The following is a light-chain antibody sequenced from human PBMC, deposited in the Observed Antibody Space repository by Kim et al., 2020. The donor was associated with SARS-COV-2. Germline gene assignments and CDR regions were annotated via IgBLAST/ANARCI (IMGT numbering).Light chain of an antibody. CDR2: QDS. V-gene: IGLV3-1*01. Sequence: SVARRQTASITWSGDKLAEKYSRGYKQKPGQSPVLVIDQDSKRPSGFPERFSGSSSGNTATLTISGTQAMDEDDYYCQAWDSRVLFGGGTQRTVL. CDR1: KLAEKY. J-gene: IGLJ2*01. CDR3: QAWDSRVL.